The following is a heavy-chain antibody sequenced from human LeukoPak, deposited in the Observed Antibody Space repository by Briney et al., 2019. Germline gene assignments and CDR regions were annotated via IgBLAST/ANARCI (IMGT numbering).Heavy chain of an antibody. CDR3: AKTMIVVVIPYYFDY. V-gene: IGHV3-23*01. CDR2: ISGSGGST. J-gene: IGHJ4*02. CDR1: GFTFSSYA. Sequence: GGSLRLSCAASGFTFSSYAMSWVRQAPGKGLEWASAISGSGGSTYYADSVKGRFTISRDNSKNTLYLQMNSLRAEDTAVYYCAKTMIVVVIPYYFDYWGQGTLVTVSS. D-gene: IGHD3-22*01.